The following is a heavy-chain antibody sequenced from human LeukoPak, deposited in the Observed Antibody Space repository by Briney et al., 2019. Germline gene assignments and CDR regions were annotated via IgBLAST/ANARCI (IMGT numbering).Heavy chain of an antibody. V-gene: IGHV4-59*01. Sequence: SETLSLTCTVSGGPISTYYWSWIRQPPGKGLEWIGYIYYSGSTNYNPSLKSRVTISADTSKNQFSLRLNSVTAADTAVYYCARAHWNYILDFWGQGTLVTVSS. D-gene: IGHD1-7*01. J-gene: IGHJ4*02. CDR1: GGPISTYY. CDR3: ARAHWNYILDF. CDR2: IYYSGST.